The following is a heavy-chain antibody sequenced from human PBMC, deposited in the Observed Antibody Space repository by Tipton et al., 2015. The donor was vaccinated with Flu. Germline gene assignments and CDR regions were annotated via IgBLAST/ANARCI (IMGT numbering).Heavy chain of an antibody. J-gene: IGHJ4*02. Sequence: TLSLTCTVSGGSISSYYWSWIRQPAGKGLEWIGRIYTSGSTSYNPSLKRRVTMSVDTSKNQFSLKLSSVTAADTVMYFCARDAQEHYSSSSSCSEFDYWCQGTLVPVFS. D-gene: IGHD2-2*01. CDR2: IYTSGST. CDR1: GGSISSYY. CDR3: ARDAQEHYSSSSSCSEFDY. V-gene: IGHV4-4*07.